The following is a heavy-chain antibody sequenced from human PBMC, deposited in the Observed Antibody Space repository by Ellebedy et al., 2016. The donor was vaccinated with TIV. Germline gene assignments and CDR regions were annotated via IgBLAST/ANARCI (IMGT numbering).Heavy chain of an antibody. CDR1: GGSVSSGSYY. V-gene: IGHV4-61*01. J-gene: IGHJ2*01. Sequence: SETLSLXCTVSGGSVSSGSYYWSWIRQPPGQGLAWIGYIYYSGSTNYNPSLKSRVTISVDTSKNQFSLKLSSVTAADTAVYYCARGVKAIVVVPAASIRYFELWGRGTLVTVSS. CDR3: ARGVKAIVVVPAASIRYFEL. CDR2: IYYSGST. D-gene: IGHD2-2*01.